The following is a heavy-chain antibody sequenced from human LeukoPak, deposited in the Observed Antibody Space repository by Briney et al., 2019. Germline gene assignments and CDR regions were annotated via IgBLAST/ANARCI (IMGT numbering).Heavy chain of an antibody. CDR3: ARDCSGGSCYGAFDI. J-gene: IGHJ3*02. CDR2: IYHSGST. D-gene: IGHD2-15*01. V-gene: IGHV4-4*02. CDR1: GGSISSSNW. Sequence: PSGTLSLTCAVSGGSISSSNWWSWVGQPPGKGLEWIGEIYHSGSTNYNPSLKSRVTISVDKSKNQFSLKLSSVTAAATAVYYCARDCSGGSCYGAFDIWGQGTMVTVSS.